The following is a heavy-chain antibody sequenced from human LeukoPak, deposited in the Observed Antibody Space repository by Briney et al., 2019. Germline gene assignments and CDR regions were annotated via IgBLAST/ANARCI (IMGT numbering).Heavy chain of an antibody. V-gene: IGHV1-46*01. CDR1: GYTFTSYY. J-gene: IGHJ6*02. D-gene: IGHD4-17*01. CDR2: INPSGGST. Sequence: GASVKVSCKASGYTFTSYYMHWVRRAPGQGLEWMGIINPSGGSTSYPQKFQGRVTMTRDTSTSTVYVELSSLRSEDTAVYYCARDPRPTVTRTSDYYYGMDVWGQGTTVTVSS. CDR3: ARDPRPTVTRTSDYYYGMDV.